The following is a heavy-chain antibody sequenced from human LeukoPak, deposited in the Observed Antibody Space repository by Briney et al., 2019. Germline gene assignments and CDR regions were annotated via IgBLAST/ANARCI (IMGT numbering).Heavy chain of an antibody. V-gene: IGHV3-48*03. CDR1: GFTFSSYE. CDR3: AREDMGYCSGGSCYRAWFDP. J-gene: IGHJ5*02. CDR2: ISSSGSTI. D-gene: IGHD2-15*01. Sequence: PGGSLRLSCAASGFTFSSYEMNWVRQAPGKGLEWVSYISSSGSTIYYADSVKGRFTISRDDAKISLYLQMNSLRAEDTAVYYCAREDMGYCSGGSCYRAWFDPWGQGTLVTVSS.